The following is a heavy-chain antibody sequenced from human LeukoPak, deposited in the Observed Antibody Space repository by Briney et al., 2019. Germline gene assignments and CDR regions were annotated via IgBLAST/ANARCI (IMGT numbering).Heavy chain of an antibody. CDR3: ARGSVAAPAVNGY. V-gene: IGHV1-69*04. CDR1: GGTFSSYA. CDR2: IVPILGIA. Sequence: SVKVSCKASGGTFSSYAISWVRQAPGQGLEWMGRIVPILGIANYAQKFQGRVTITADKSTSTAYMELSSLRSEDTAVYYCARGSVAAPAVNGYWGQGTLVTVSS. J-gene: IGHJ4*02. D-gene: IGHD6-19*01.